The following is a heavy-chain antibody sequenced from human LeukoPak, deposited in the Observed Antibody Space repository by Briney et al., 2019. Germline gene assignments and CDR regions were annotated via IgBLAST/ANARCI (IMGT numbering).Heavy chain of an antibody. V-gene: IGHV3-21*01. CDR2: IRSSDNYM. D-gene: IGHD4/OR15-4a*01. CDR1: GFTFSRHT. CDR3: ARDTLGEGEDANYAVYYFDY. Sequence: GGSLRLSCEASGFTFSRHTMDWVRQAPGKGLEWVSSIRSSDNYMSYADSVKGRFIISRDNAKKSLYLQMNSLRADDTAVYYCARDTLGEGEDANYAVYYFDYWGQGTVVTVSS. J-gene: IGHJ4*02.